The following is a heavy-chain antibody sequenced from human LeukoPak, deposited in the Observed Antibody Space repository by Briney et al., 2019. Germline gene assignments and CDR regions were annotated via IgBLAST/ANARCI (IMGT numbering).Heavy chain of an antibody. Sequence: SVKVSCKASGGTFSSYAISWVRQAPGQGLEWMGGIIPIFGTANYAQKFQGRVTITADESTSTAYMELSSLRPEDTAVYYCARDRYYGSGSYYRYYYYYGMDVWGQGTTVTVSS. CDR1: GGTFSSYA. J-gene: IGHJ6*02. D-gene: IGHD3-10*01. V-gene: IGHV1-69*13. CDR2: IIPIFGTA. CDR3: ARDRYYGSGSYYRYYYYYGMDV.